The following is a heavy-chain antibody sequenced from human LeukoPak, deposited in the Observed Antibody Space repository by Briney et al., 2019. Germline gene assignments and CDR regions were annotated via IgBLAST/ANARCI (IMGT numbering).Heavy chain of an antibody. CDR3: AKDRGIQLWLTPDY. J-gene: IGHJ4*02. V-gene: IGHV3-74*01. Sequence: PGGSLRLSCAASGFTFSSYWMHWVRQAPGKGLVWVSRINSDGSSTSYADSVKGRFTISRDNAKNTLYLQMHSLRAEDTAVYYCAKDRGIQLWLTPDYWGQGTLVTVSS. CDR1: GFTFSSYW. D-gene: IGHD5-18*01. CDR2: INSDGSST.